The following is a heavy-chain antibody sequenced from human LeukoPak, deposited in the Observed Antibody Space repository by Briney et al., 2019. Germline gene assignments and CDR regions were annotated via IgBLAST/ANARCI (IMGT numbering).Heavy chain of an antibody. CDR1: GYTFTDYY. V-gene: IGHV1-2*02. CDR3: ARVRAPGITMIVVVSDAFDI. Sequence: ASVKVSCKASGYTFTDYYIHWVRQAPGQGLEWMGWINPNSGGTNYAQKFQGRVTMTRDTFISTAYMELSRLRSDDTAVYYCARVRAPGITMIVVVSDAFDIWGQGTMVTVSS. CDR2: INPNSGGT. J-gene: IGHJ3*02. D-gene: IGHD3-22*01.